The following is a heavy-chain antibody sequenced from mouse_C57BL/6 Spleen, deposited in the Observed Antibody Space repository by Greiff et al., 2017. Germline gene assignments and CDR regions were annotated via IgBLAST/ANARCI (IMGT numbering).Heavy chain of an antibody. CDR2: INPGSGGT. Sequence: QVQLKQSGAELVRPGTSVKVSCKASGYAFTNYLIEWVKQRPGQGLEWIGVINPGSGGTNYNEKFKGKATLTADKSSSTAYMQLSSLTSEDSAVDFCARSHEGFAYWGQGTLVTVSA. CDR1: GYAFTNYL. V-gene: IGHV1-54*01. CDR3: ARSHEGFAY. J-gene: IGHJ3*01.